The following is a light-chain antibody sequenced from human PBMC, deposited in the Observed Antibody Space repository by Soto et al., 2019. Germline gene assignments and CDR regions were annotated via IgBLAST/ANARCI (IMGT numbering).Light chain of an antibody. Sequence: QSALTQPPSASGSPGQSVTISCTGTSSDVGGYNYVSWYQQHPGKAPKLMIYEVSKRPSGVPDRFSGSKSGNTASLTVSGLQAEDEDDYYCSSYAGSNKQVFGGGTKLTVL. CDR2: EVS. J-gene: IGLJ2*01. V-gene: IGLV2-8*01. CDR3: SSYAGSNKQV. CDR1: SSDVGGYNY.